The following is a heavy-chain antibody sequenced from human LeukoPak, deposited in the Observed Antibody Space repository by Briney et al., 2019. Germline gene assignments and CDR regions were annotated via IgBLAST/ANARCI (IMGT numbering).Heavy chain of an antibody. V-gene: IGHV3-30-3*01. CDR3: ANLRLEG. CDR2: ISYDGSNK. D-gene: IGHD3-16*01. Sequence: GGSLRLSCAASGFTFSSYAMHWVRQAPGKGLEWVAVISYDGSNKYYADSVKGRFTISRDNAKNSLYLRMNSLRVEDTAVYFCANLRLEGWGQGTLVTVSS. J-gene: IGHJ4*02. CDR1: GFTFSSYA.